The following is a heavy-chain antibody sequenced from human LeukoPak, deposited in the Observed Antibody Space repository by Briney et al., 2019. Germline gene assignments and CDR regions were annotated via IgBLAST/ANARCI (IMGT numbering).Heavy chain of an antibody. CDR2: ISGSGGST. CDR1: GFTFSSYA. CDR3: AKSTLTGYYYDSSGS. V-gene: IGHV3-23*01. J-gene: IGHJ4*02. Sequence: GGSLRLSCAASGFTFSSYAMSWVRQAPGKGLEWVSSISGSGGSTYYADSVKGRFTISRDNSKNTLYLQMNSLRAEDTAVYYCAKSTLTGYYYDSSGSWGQGTLVTVSS. D-gene: IGHD3-22*01.